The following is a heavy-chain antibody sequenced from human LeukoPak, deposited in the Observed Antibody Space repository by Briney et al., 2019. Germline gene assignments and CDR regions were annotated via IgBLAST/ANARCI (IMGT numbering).Heavy chain of an antibody. CDR3: AIAVHYYYVGCFDL. Sequence: GESLRISCQGSGYSFTSYQISWLRQMPGKGLEWMGAIDPSDSSTNYSPSFQGHVTFSADKSISTAYLQWRSLKASDTAMYYCAIAVHYYYVGCFDLWGRGTLITVSS. V-gene: IGHV5-10-1*01. CDR1: GYSFTSYQ. CDR2: IDPSDSST. D-gene: IGHD3-22*01. J-gene: IGHJ2*01.